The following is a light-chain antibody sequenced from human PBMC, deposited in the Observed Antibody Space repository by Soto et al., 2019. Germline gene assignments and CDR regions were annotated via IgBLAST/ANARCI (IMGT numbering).Light chain of an antibody. J-gene: IGKJ2*01. Sequence: DIQMTQSPSTLSASVGDRVTITCRASQSISGWLVWYQQKPGKAPNLLISDASSLESGVPSRFSGSGAGKEFTLTISGLQPDDVANYYCQQYSSYSSFGQGTKLEIK. CDR2: DAS. CDR1: QSISGW. CDR3: QQYSSYSS. V-gene: IGKV1-5*01.